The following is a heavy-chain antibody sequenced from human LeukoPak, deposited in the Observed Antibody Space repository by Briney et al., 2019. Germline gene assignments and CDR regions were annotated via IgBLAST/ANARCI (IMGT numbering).Heavy chain of an antibody. Sequence: GGSPRLSCAASGFTFSDYYMSWIRQAPGKGLEWVSYISSSSDYTNYADSVKGRFTISRDNAKNSLYLQMNSLRAEDTAVYYCARDGDYGDYSDYWGQGTLVTVSS. CDR3: ARDGDYGDYSDY. CDR1: GFTFSDYY. CDR2: ISSSSDYT. J-gene: IGHJ4*02. D-gene: IGHD4-17*01. V-gene: IGHV3-11*05.